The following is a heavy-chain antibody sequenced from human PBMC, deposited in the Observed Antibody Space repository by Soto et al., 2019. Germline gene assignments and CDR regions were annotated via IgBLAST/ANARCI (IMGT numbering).Heavy chain of an antibody. CDR2: ISYNARSS. V-gene: IGHV3-30*04. J-gene: IGHJ4*02. D-gene: IGHD4-17*01. Sequence: QVQLVASGGGVVQPGGSLRLACTPSGFVFRNYAMHWVRQAPDKGLEWVALISYNARSSYYADSVKGRFSISRDNSKKTLSLQMNSLRPEDTAMYFWARGFVWGDYDPPYFDYWGRGTLVAVSS. CDR3: ARGFVWGDYDPPYFDY. CDR1: GFVFRNYA.